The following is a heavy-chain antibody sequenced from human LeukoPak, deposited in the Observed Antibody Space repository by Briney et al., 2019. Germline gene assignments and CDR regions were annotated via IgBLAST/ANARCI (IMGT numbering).Heavy chain of an antibody. Sequence: ASVKVSCKASGGTFSSYAISWVRQAPGQGLEWMGGIIPIFGTANYAQKFQGRVTITADESTSTAYMELSSLRSEDTAVYYCAIVRGVIDEYYFDYWGQGTLVTVSS. V-gene: IGHV1-69*01. CDR3: AIVRGVIDEYYFDY. CDR2: IIPIFGTA. J-gene: IGHJ4*02. D-gene: IGHD3-10*01. CDR1: GGTFSSYA.